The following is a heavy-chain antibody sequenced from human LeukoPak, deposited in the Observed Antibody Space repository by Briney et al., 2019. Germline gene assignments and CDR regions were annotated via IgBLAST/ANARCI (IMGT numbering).Heavy chain of an antibody. D-gene: IGHD5/OR15-5a*01. V-gene: IGHV3-74*01. CDR1: RFTFRTYW. Sequence: GGSLRLSCAASRFTFRTYWIHWVRQAPGKGLVWVSHINTDGSSATYADSVKGRFTISRDNAKNTLYLQMNSLRPEDTAVYYCARDVLRRGQGILVTVSS. J-gene: IGHJ4*02. CDR2: INTDGSSA. CDR3: ARDVLR.